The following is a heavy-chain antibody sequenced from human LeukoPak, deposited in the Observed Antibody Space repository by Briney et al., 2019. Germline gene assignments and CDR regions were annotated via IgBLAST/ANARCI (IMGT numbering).Heavy chain of an antibody. D-gene: IGHD3/OR15-3a*01. Sequence: GRSLRLSCAASGFTFSNYAMHWVRQAPGKGLEWVAVISYDGSNKYYADSVKGRFTISRDNSKNTLYLQMNSLRAEETAVYYCARDSGFSGTQRGEYWGQGTLVTVSS. J-gene: IGHJ4*02. CDR2: ISYDGSNK. V-gene: IGHV3-30*04. CDR1: GFTFSNYA. CDR3: ARDSGFSGTQRGEY.